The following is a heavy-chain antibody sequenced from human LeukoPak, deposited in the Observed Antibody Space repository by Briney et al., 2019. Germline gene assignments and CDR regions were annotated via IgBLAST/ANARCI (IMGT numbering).Heavy chain of an antibody. CDR1: GGSISSGSYY. Sequence: SQTLSLTCTVSGGSISSGSYYWSWIRQPAGKGLEWIGRIYTSGSTNYNPSLKSRVTMSVDTSKNQFSLKLSSVTAADTAVYYCAGGGLKQPTDYWGQGTLVTVSS. CDR2: IYTSGST. V-gene: IGHV4-61*02. CDR3: AGGGLKQPTDY. J-gene: IGHJ4*02. D-gene: IGHD3-10*01.